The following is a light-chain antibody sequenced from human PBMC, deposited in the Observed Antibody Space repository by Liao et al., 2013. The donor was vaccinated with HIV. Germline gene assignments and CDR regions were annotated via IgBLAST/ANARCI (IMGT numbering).Light chain of an antibody. Sequence: YDLTQPPSVSVSPGQTGSITCSGYKLGEKYVSWYQQKPGQSPVLVIYEDEKRPSGIPERFSGSNSGNTATLTISGTQPVDEADYYCQAWDSTTYVVFGGGTKLTVL. CDR2: EDE. CDR1: KLGEKY. CDR3: QAWDSTTYVV. J-gene: IGLJ2*01. V-gene: IGLV3-1*01.